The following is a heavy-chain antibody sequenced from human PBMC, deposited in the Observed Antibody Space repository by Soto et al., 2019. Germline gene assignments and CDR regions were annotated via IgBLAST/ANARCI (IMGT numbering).Heavy chain of an antibody. CDR2: IYYSGST. Sequence: TSETLSLTCTVSGGSISSYYWSWIRQPPGKGLEWIGYIYYSGSTNYNPSLKSRVTISVDTSKNQFSLKLSSVTAADTAVYYCAAVLRYFDWLSSWFDPWGQGTLVTVSS. CDR3: AAVLRYFDWLSSWFDP. D-gene: IGHD3-9*01. CDR1: GGSISSYY. V-gene: IGHV4-59*12. J-gene: IGHJ5*02.